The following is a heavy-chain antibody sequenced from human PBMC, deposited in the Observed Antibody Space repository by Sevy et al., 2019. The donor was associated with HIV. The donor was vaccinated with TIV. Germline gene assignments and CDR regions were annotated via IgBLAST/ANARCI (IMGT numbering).Heavy chain of an antibody. CDR1: GESVSSKSAA. Sequence: QSQTLSLTCAISGESVSSKSAAWSWIRQSPSRGLEWLGRTYYRSKRYNHYADSVKKRIANNPDEPMNQVFLQLNSATPEDTAVYFCARDFGSTWDGHTGGAFDIWGQGTMVTVSS. CDR3: ARDFGSTWDGHTGGAFDI. CDR2: TYYRSKRYN. J-gene: IGHJ3*02. V-gene: IGHV6-1*01. D-gene: IGHD6-13*01.